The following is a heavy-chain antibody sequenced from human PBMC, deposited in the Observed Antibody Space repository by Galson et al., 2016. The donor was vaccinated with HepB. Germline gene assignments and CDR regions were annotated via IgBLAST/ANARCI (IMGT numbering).Heavy chain of an antibody. CDR3: AGKRKIVIVPVALPEYYHHMDV. CDR1: GGSFSSYA. Sequence: SVKVSCKASGGSFSSYAINWLRQAPGQGPEWMGGVIPIFGTANYARNFQGRVTITADKFTSTAYMELTNLRSDDTAVYYCAGKRKIVIVPVALPEYYHHMDVWGTGTTVTLSS. J-gene: IGHJ6*03. V-gene: IGHV1-69*06. CDR2: VIPIFGTA. D-gene: IGHD2-2*01.